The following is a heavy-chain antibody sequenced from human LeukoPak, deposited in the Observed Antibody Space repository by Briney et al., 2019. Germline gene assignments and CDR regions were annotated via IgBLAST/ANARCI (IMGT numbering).Heavy chain of an antibody. CDR2: ISWNSGSI. Sequence: GRSLRLSCAASGFTFDDYAMHWVRQAPGKGLEWVSGISWNSGSIGYADSVKGRFTISRDNAKNSLYLQMNSLRAEDTALYYCARDSYHVLTGGYFDYSGQGTLVTVSS. V-gene: IGHV3-9*01. D-gene: IGHD1-26*01. CDR3: ARDSYHVLTGGYFDY. J-gene: IGHJ4*02. CDR1: GFTFDDYA.